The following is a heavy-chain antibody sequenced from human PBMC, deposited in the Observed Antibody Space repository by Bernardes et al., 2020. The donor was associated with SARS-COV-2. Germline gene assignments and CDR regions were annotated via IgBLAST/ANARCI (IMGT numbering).Heavy chain of an antibody. J-gene: IGHJ5*02. V-gene: IGHV4-34*01. CDR2: INHIGSS. D-gene: IGHD3-3*01. CDR3: ARGASFGFLSAYSFGRGGPFDP. Sequence: SKTLSVTCAVYGGSFSSHYWACIRQPPGSGREWVGEINHIGSSTYNTSLKSRVTLSVDTSKMQFSLKLTSVNAADMAVYYCARGASFGFLSAYSFGRGGPFDPWGQGVLVTVAS. CDR1: GGSFSSHY.